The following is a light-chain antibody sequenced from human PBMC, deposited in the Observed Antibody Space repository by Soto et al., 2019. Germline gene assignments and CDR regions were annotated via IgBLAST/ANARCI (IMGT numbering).Light chain of an antibody. CDR1: QTISIY. Sequence: EIVVTRSPATLSLTPGERATLSCRASQTISIYVAWYRQKPGQAPRLLIYDAFNRATGVPARFSGSGSGTDFTLTISSLEPEDFAVYYCQQRSNWPSWTFGQGTKVYI. V-gene: IGKV3-11*01. J-gene: IGKJ1*01. CDR3: QQRSNWPSWT. CDR2: DAF.